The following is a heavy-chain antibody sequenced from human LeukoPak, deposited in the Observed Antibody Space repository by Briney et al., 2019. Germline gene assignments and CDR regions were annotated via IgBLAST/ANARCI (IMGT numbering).Heavy chain of an antibody. Sequence: PGAFLRLSCTASGFTFSRYGMHWVRQAPGKGLEWVAVISYDGSDKYYADSVKGRFTISRDNSKNTLYLQMNSLRAEDTAVYHCAKELYGKSWYEDWGQGTLVTVSS. CDR2: ISYDGSDK. V-gene: IGHV3-30*18. CDR1: GFTFSRYG. CDR3: AKELYGKSWYED. J-gene: IGHJ4*02. D-gene: IGHD6-13*01.